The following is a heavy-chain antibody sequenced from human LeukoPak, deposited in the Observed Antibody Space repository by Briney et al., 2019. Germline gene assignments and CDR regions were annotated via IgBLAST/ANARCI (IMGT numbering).Heavy chain of an antibody. V-gene: IGHV1-18*01. J-gene: IGHJ6*02. D-gene: IGHD6-19*01. CDR3: ARDYTPGIAVAGTHYYYGMDV. CDR1: GYTFTSYG. CDR2: ISAYNGNT. Sequence: ASVKVSCKASGYTFTSYGISWVRQAPGQGLEWMGWISAYNGNTNYARKLQGRVTMTTDTSTSTAYMELRSLRSDDTAVYYCARDYTPGIAVAGTHYYYGMDVWGQGTTVTVSS.